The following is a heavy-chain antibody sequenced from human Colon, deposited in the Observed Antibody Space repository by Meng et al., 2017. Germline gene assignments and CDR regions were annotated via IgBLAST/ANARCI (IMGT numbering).Heavy chain of an antibody. CDR2: ISSSGSTI. CDR1: GFSFSSYE. V-gene: IGHV3-48*03. D-gene: IGHD3-10*01. Sequence: GESLKISCAASGFSFSSYELNWVRQAPGKGPEWVSYISSSGSTIYYADSVKGRFTISRDNAKNSLYLQMNSLRAENTAVYYCARGSGKIRRVIERRSSAFAIWGQGTTVTVSS. J-gene: IGHJ3*02. CDR3: ARGSGKIRRVIERRSSAFAI.